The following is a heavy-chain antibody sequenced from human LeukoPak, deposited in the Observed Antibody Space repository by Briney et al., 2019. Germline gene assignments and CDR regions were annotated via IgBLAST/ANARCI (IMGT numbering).Heavy chain of an antibody. D-gene: IGHD6-25*01. J-gene: IGHJ4*02. Sequence: GGSLRLSCAASGFTFSGYALHWVRQAPGKGLEWVTVISYDGSSKYYAESVKGRFTISRDNSKNTLYLQMNTLRPEDTAVYYWAGPCGSGGYGLFASWGQGTLVTLS. CDR3: AGPCGSGGYGLFAS. CDR2: ISYDGSSK. V-gene: IGHV3-30-3*01. CDR1: GFTFSGYA.